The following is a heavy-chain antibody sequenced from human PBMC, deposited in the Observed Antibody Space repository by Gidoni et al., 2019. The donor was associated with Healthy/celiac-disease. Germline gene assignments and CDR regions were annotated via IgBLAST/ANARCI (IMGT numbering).Heavy chain of an antibody. D-gene: IGHD3-10*01. Sequence: QLQLQESGSGLVKPSQTLSLTCAVSGDSISSGGYSCSWVRQPPGKGLEWIGYIYHSGSTYYNPSLKSRVTISVDRSKNQFSLKLSSVTAADTAVYYCARGRIYGSGSYYTPCHFDYWGQGTLVTVSS. CDR1: GDSISSGGYS. V-gene: IGHV4-30-2*01. CDR2: IYHSGST. CDR3: ARGRIYGSGSYYTPCHFDY. J-gene: IGHJ4*02.